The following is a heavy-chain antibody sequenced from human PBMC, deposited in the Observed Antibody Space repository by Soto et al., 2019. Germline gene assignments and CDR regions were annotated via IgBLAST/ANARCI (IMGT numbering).Heavy chain of an antibody. CDR3: ARSGYYDSSGYYWFDP. Sequence: QVQLQESGPGLVKPSETLSLTCTVSGGSISSYYWSWIRQPPGKGLEWIGYIYYSGSTNYNPSLKSRVTLSVDTSKNQFSLKLSSVTAADTAVYYCARSGYYDSSGYYWFDPWGQGTLVTVSS. CDR2: IYYSGST. D-gene: IGHD3-22*01. J-gene: IGHJ5*02. CDR1: GGSISSYY. V-gene: IGHV4-59*01.